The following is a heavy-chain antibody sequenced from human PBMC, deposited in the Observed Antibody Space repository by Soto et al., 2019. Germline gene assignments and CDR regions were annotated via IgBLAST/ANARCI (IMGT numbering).Heavy chain of an antibody. V-gene: IGHV1-24*01. CDR1: GYTLTELS. J-gene: IGHJ5*02. CDR3: ATTPGSYYYHTHFDP. D-gene: IGHD3-22*01. CDR2: FHPEDGET. Sequence: ASVKVSCKVSGYTLTELSMHWVRQAPGKGLEWMGGFHPEDGETIYAQKFQGRVTMTEDTSTDTAYMELSSLRSEDTAVYYCATTPGSYYYHTHFDPWGQGTLVTVSS.